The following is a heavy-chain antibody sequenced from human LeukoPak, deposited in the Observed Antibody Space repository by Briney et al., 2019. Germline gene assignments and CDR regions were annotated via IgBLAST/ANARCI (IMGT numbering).Heavy chain of an antibody. Sequence: GGSLRLSCAASGFTVTSYAMSLVRQTPEKGLEWVSSISSGGDITHHADSVMGRFTISRDISKSTLYLQMNSLRVEDTAVYYCAKSDCGGDCYLLDYWGQGTLVTGSS. J-gene: IGHJ4*02. V-gene: IGHV3-23*01. D-gene: IGHD2-21*02. CDR1: GFTVTSYA. CDR3: AKSDCGGDCYLLDY. CDR2: ISSGGDIT.